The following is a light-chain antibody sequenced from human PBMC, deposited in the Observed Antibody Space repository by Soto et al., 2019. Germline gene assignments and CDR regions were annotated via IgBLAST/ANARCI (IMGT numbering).Light chain of an antibody. Sequence: QSALTQPASVSGSPGQSITISCTGASSDVESYHLVSWYQQHPGKAPKLMIYEGTKRPSGVSKRFSGSKSGNPASLTISGLQAEDEADYYCCSHAGSGNWVFGGGTKLTVL. V-gene: IGLV2-23*01. CDR1: SSDVESYHL. J-gene: IGLJ3*02. CDR2: EGT. CDR3: CSHAGSGNWV.